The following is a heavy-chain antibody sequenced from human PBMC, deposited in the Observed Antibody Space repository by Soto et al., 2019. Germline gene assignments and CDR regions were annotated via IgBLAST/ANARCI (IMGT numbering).Heavy chain of an antibody. CDR3: ARGLYYYDSSGYY. Sequence: GGSLRLSCAAFGFTFSSYSMNWVRQAPGKGLEWVSYISSSSSTIYYADSVKGRFTISRDNAKNSLYLQMNSLRAEDTAVYYCARGLYYYDSSGYYWGQGTLVTVSS. CDR2: ISSSSSTI. D-gene: IGHD3-22*01. CDR1: GFTFSSYS. V-gene: IGHV3-48*01. J-gene: IGHJ4*02.